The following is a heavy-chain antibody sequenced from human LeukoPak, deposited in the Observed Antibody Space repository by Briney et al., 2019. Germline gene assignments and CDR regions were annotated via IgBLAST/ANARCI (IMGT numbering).Heavy chain of an antibody. J-gene: IGHJ6*03. CDR3: ARTRPFIVGAITYYYYYMDV. CDR1: GGSISSSSYY. D-gene: IGHD1-26*01. V-gene: IGHV4-39*01. CDR2: IYYSGST. Sequence: SETLSLTCTVSGGSISSSSYYWGWIRQPPGKGLEWIGSIYYSGSTYYNPSLKSRVTISVDTSKNQFSLKLSSVTAADTAVYYCARTRPFIVGAITYYYYYMDVWGKGTTVTVSS.